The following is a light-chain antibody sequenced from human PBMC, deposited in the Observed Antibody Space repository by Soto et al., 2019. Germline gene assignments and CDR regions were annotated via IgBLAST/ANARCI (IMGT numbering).Light chain of an antibody. CDR1: KLGDKY. J-gene: IGLJ1*01. CDR2: QDS. Sequence: SYELTQPPSVSVSPGQTASITCSGDKLGDKYACWYQQKPGQSPVLVIYQDSKRPSGIPERFSSTNSGNTATLTISGSQAIDEADYYCQAWDSSTGVFGTGTKLTVL. CDR3: QAWDSSTGV. V-gene: IGLV3-1*01.